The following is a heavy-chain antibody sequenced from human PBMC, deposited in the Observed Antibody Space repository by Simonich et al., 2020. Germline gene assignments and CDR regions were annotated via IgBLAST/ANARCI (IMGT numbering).Heavy chain of an antibody. J-gene: IGHJ6*02. CDR1: GYSISRGYY. V-gene: IGHV4-38-2*01. CDR2: IYHSGYT. Sequence: QVQLQESGPGLVKPSETLSLTCAVSGYSISRGYYWGWIRQPPGMGLVGSGRIYHSGYTYYNPSLKSRVTISVTTSKNQFALKLSSVTAADTAVYYCARVGYSNYYYYGMDVWGQGTTVTVSS. CDR3: ARVGYSNYYYYGMDV. D-gene: IGHD6-13*01.